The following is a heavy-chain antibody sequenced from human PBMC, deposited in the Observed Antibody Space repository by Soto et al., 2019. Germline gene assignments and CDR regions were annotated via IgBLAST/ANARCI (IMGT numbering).Heavy chain of an antibody. CDR1: GFTFSNAW. J-gene: IGHJ4*02. CDR3: ARDPWAADY. CDR2: IYSGGST. V-gene: IGHV3-66*01. Sequence: GGSLRLSCAASGFTFSNAWMSWVRQAPGKGLEWVSVIYSGGSTFYADSVRGRFTISRDNSKNTVNLQMNSLRAEDTAVYYCARDPWAADYWGQGTLVTVS. D-gene: IGHD3-16*01.